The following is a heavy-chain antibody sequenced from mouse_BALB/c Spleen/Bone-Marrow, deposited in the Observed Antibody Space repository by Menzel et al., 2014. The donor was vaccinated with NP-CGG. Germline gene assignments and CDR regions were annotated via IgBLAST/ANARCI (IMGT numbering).Heavy chain of an antibody. CDR1: GFTFSSFG. J-gene: IGHJ2*01. D-gene: IGHD1-1*01. CDR3: VRSGSSSGYFDY. V-gene: IGHV5-17*02. Sequence: EVQVVESRGGLVQPGGSRKLSCAASGFTFSSFGMHWVRQAPEKGLEWVAYISSGSSTIYYGDTVMGRFTISRDNPKNTLFLQMTSLRSEDTATYYCVRSGSSSGYFDYWGQGTTLTVSS. CDR2: ISSGSSTI.